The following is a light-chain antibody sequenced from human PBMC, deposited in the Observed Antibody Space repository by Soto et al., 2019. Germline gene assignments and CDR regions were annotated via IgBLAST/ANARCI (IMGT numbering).Light chain of an antibody. J-gene: IGKJ1*01. Sequence: EIVLTQSPATLSLSPGERATLSCRASQSVSSYLAWYHQKPGQAPRLLIYDASNRATGIPARSSGSGSGTDFTLTISSLEPEDFAVYYCQQRSNWPWTFGQGTKVEIK. V-gene: IGKV3-11*01. CDR2: DAS. CDR3: QQRSNWPWT. CDR1: QSVSSY.